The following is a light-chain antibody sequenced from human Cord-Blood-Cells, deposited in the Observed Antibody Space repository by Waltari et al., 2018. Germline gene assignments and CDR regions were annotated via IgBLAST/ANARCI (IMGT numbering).Light chain of an antibody. V-gene: IGLV2-14*01. CDR2: DVS. J-gene: IGLJ2*01. CDR3: SSYTSSSTLV. Sequence: QSALTQPASVSGSPGQSITISCTGTSSDVGGYHYVSWYQQHPGKAPTLLIYDVSNRPSGVSNRFSGSKAGNTASLTISGLQAEDEADYSCSSYTSSSTLVFGGGTKLTVL. CDR1: SSDVGGYHY.